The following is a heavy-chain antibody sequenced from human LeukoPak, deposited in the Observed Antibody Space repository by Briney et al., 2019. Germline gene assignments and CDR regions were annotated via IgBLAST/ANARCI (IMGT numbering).Heavy chain of an antibody. V-gene: IGHV1-18*01. J-gene: IGHJ4*02. Sequence: ASVKVSCKASGYTFTSYGISWVRQAPGQGLEWMGWISAYNGNTNYAQKLQGRVTMTTDTSTSTAYMELRSLRSDDTAVYYCARDKGWLLEEYYFDYWGQGTLVTVSS. CDR2: ISAYNGNT. CDR1: GYTFTSYG. D-gene: IGHD5-24*01. CDR3: ARDKGWLLEEYYFDY.